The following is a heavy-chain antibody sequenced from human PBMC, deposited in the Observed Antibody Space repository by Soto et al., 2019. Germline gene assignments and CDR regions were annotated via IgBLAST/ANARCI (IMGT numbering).Heavy chain of an antibody. CDR2: VYHNGIM. V-gene: IGHV4-38-2*02. D-gene: IGHD3-10*01. CDR1: GYSISSGYY. Sequence: TLSLTCSVSGYSISSGYYWGWVRQAPGKGLEWLGSVYHNGIMFHNPSFQSRVTISVDTSKNQFSLDLRSVTAADTAVYYCAALWFGELAFNYWGHGILVTVSS. CDR3: AALWFGELAFNY. J-gene: IGHJ4*01.